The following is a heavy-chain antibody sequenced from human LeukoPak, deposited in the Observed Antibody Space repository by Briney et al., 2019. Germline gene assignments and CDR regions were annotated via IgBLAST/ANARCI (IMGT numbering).Heavy chain of an antibody. CDR1: GFTFSRYT. CDR3: ARGNYFDY. J-gene: IGHJ4*02. Sequence: GGSLRLSCAPSGFTFSRYTMNWVRQAPGKGLEWVSSISSNGYYVYQADSVKGRFTISRDNAKNSLYLQMNSLRAEDTAVYYCARGNYFDYWGQGTLVTVSS. CDR2: ISSNGYYV. V-gene: IGHV3-21*01.